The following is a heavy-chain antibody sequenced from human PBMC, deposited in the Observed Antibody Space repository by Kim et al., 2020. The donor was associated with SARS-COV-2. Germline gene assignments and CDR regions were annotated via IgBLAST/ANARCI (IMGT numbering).Heavy chain of an antibody. Sequence: SETLSLTCAVYGGSFSGYYWSWIRQPPGKGLEWIGEINHSGSTNYNPSLKSRVTISVDTSKNQFSLKLSSVTAADTAVYYCARGPFRRYFDLWGRGTLVTVSS. CDR2: INHSGST. CDR3: ARGPFRRYFDL. V-gene: IGHV4-34*01. CDR1: GGSFSGYY. J-gene: IGHJ2*01.